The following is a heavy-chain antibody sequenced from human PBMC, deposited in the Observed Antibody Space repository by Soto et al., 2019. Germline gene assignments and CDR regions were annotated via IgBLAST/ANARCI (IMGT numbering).Heavy chain of an antibody. J-gene: IGHJ3*02. D-gene: IGHD7-27*01. CDR1: GYRFTSYG. CDR2: IGAYYGDT. Sequence: ASVKVSCKASGYRFTSYGISWVRQAPGQGLEWMGWIGAYYGDTNYAQKLEGRVTMTTETSTSTAYMELRSLRSDDTAVYYCARALGRRGALDIWGQGTVVTVSS. CDR3: ARALGRRGALDI. V-gene: IGHV1-18*01.